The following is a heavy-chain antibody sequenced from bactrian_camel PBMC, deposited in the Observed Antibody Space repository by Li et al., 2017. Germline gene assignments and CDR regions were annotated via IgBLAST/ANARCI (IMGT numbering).Heavy chain of an antibody. CDR2: IDSNGAT. Sequence: HVQLVESGGGSVQAGGSLRLSCAVSGFTYSGYCMGWFRQAPGDLREGIATIDSNGATDYADSVKGRFTISRDNTKDTLYLQLNSLKTEDTAMYYCAKAPETSGFAFGYWGRGTQVTVS. CDR1: GFTYSGYC. J-gene: IGHJ6*01. D-gene: IGHD1*01. CDR3: AKAPETSGFAFGY. V-gene: IGHV3S1*01.